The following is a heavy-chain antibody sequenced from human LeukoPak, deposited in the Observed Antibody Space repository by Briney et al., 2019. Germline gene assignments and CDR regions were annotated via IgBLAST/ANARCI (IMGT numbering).Heavy chain of an antibody. CDR2: ISYDGSNK. D-gene: IGHD2-2*01. V-gene: IGHV3-30-3*01. Sequence: GRSLRLSCAASGFTFGSYAMHWVRQAPGKGLEWVAVISYDGSNKYYADSVKGRFTISRDNSKNTLYLQMNSLRAEDTAVYYCARDRPPVKSIVVVPAAINWFDPWGQGTLVTVSS. J-gene: IGHJ5*02. CDR3: ARDRPPVKSIVVVPAAINWFDP. CDR1: GFTFGSYA.